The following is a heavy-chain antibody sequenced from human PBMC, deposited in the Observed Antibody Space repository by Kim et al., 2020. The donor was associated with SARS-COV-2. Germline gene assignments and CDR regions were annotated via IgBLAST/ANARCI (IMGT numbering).Heavy chain of an antibody. CDR2: IKSKTDGGTT. CDR3: TTLTTVGVDF. D-gene: IGHD4-4*01. CDR1: GFTFSNAW. J-gene: IGHJ4*02. Sequence: GGSLRLSCAASGFTFSNAWMHWIRQAPGKGLEWVCRIKSKTDGGTTDYAAPVQFRFTISRDYSENTLYLQMNSLNTEDTAGYYCTTLTTVGVDFWGQGTLVTVSS. V-gene: IGHV3-15*05.